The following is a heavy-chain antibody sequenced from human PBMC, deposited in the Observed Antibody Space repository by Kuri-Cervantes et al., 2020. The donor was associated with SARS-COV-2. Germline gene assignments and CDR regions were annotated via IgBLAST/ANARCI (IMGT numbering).Heavy chain of an antibody. CDR2: IYYSGST. CDR3: ASLDSGYAQSYYYSMEV. Sequence: SETLSLTCTVSGGSISSSSYYWGWIRQPPGKGLEWIGSIYYSGSTYYNPSLKSRVTISVDTSKNQFSLKLGSVTAADTAVYYCASLDSGYAQSYYYSMEVWGKGTTVTVSS. V-gene: IGHV4-39*01. D-gene: IGHD5-12*01. J-gene: IGHJ6*03. CDR1: GGSISSSSYY.